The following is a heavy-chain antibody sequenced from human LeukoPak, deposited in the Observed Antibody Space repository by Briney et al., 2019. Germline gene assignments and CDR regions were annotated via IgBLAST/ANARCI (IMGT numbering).Heavy chain of an antibody. CDR1: GYTFTGYY. CDR3: ARSVHVKTYCNSISCWTEGMDV. CDR2: INPSGGST. D-gene: IGHD2-2*01. J-gene: IGHJ6*02. V-gene: IGHV1-46*01. Sequence: VASVKVSCKASGYTFTGYYMHWVRQAPGQGLEWMGIINPSGGSTSYAQKFQGRVTMTADTSTTTAYMELKGLESDDTGVYYCARSVHVKTYCNSISCWTEGMDVWGQGTAVSVSS.